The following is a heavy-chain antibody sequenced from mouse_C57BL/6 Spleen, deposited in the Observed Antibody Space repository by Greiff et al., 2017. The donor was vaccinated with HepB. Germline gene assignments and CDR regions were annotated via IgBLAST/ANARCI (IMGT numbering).Heavy chain of an antibody. J-gene: IGHJ2*01. CDR1: GYTFTSYW. CDR3: ARIKKIVATYLDY. CDR2: TNPTNGRT. V-gene: IGHV1S81*02. D-gene: IGHD1-1*01. Sequence: VQLQHSGAELVKAGASVKMSCKASGYTFTSYWMHWVKQRLGQGLEWFAETNPTNGRTYYNEKFKSKATLTVDKSSSTAYMLLSGPTFEDSAVYYCARIKKIVATYLDYWGQGTTLSVSS.